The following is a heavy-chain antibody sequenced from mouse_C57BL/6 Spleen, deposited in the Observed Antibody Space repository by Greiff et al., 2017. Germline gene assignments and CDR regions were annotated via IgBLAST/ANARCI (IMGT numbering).Heavy chain of an antibody. J-gene: IGHJ2*01. CDR3: AREGYGNYSYYFDY. CDR2: ISDGGSYT. V-gene: IGHV5-4*01. CDR1: GFTFSSYA. Sequence: EVKLQESGGGLVKPGGSLKLSCAASGFTFSSYAMSWVRQTPEKRLEWVATISDGGSYTYYPDNVKGRFTISRDNAKNNLYLQMSHLKSEDTAMYYCAREGYGNYSYYFDYWGQGTTLTVSS. D-gene: IGHD2-1*01.